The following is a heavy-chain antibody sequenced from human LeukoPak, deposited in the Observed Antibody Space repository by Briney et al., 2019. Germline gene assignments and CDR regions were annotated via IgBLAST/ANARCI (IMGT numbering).Heavy chain of an antibody. CDR1: GFTFSNAW. J-gene: IGHJ4*02. Sequence: PGGSLRLSCAASGFTFSNAWMSWVRQAPGKGLEWVGRIKRKTDGGTTDYAAPVKGRFSISRDDSKNTLYLQMNSLKTKDTAVYYCTTLGAFDYWGLGTLVTVSS. CDR3: TTLGAFDY. V-gene: IGHV3-15*01. CDR2: IKRKTDGGTT. D-gene: IGHD4/OR15-4a*01.